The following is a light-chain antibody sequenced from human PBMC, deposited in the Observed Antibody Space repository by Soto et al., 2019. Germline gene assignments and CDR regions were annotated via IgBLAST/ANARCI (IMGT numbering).Light chain of an antibody. CDR3: EPRHMWPIT. CDR2: DAY. Sequence: EVEFTQSPDSLTFSPEESANVTCGDSQRFRGLLAWYQQKPGQAPRLLIYDAYNRATGIPPRFSGSGSRTDFTLTISSLEPEDSAVYYCEPRHMWPITFGQGTRLEIK. V-gene: IGKV3-11*01. J-gene: IGKJ5*01. CDR1: QRFRGL.